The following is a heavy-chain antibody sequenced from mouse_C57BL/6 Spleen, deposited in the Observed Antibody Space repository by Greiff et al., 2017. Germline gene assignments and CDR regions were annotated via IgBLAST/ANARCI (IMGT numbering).Heavy chain of an antibody. J-gene: IGHJ4*01. CDR1: GFTFSDYG. CDR3: ARNYPRYYYAMDY. V-gene: IGHV5-17*01. CDR2: ISRGSSTI. Sequence: EVMLVESGGGLVKPGGSLKLSCAASGFTFSDYGMHWVRQAPEKGLEWVAYISRGSSTIYYADTVKGRFTMSRDNAKNTLFLQMTSLRSEDTAMYYCARNYPRYYYAMDYWGQGTSVTVSS.